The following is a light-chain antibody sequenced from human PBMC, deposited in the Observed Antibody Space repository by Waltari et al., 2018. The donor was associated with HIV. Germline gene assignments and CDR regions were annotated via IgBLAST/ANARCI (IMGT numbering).Light chain of an antibody. V-gene: IGLV1-47*01. Sequence: QSVLTQPPSASGTPGQRVTISCSGGSSNIGSNYVFWYQLLTGTAPKLLVYRNDQRPSGVPDRLSGSKSGTSASLAISGLRSEDEADYYCAAWDDSLSGYVFGTGTKVTVL. J-gene: IGLJ1*01. CDR1: SSNIGSNY. CDR2: RND. CDR3: AAWDDSLSGYV.